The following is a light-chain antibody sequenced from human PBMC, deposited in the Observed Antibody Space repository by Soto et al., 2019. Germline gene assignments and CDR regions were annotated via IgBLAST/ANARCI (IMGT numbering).Light chain of an antibody. Sequence: EILMTQSPATLSVSPGERATLSCRASQSLNRNLAWYQQKPGQAPRLIIYGASTRASGIPARFSGSGSGTEFTHTIRRLQSKDFALYYCQHYNHWPPAFTFGPGTKVDL. CDR1: QSLNRN. V-gene: IGKV3D-15*01. CDR3: QHYNHWPPAFT. CDR2: GAS. J-gene: IGKJ3*01.